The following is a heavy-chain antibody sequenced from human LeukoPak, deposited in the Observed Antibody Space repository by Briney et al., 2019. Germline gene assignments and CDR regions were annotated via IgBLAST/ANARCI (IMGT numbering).Heavy chain of an antibody. CDR2: ISYDGSNK. D-gene: IGHD4-23*01. J-gene: IGHJ4*02. V-gene: IGHV3-30*18. Sequence: PGGSLRLYCAASGFTFSSYGMHWVRQAPGKGLEWVAVISYDGSNKYYADSVKGRFTISRDNSKNTLYLQMNSLRAEDTAVYYCANSLYYGGNSGPFDYWGQGTLVTVSS. CDR1: GFTFSSYG. CDR3: ANSLYYGGNSGPFDY.